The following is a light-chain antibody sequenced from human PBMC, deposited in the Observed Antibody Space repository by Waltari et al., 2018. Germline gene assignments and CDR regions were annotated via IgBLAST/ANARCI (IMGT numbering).Light chain of an antibody. V-gene: IGLV2-18*02. CDR2: DVR. Sequence: QSALTQPPSVSKSLGQSVTISCTATSSVIGSYSVVSWYFQHPGTAPRLLIYDVRKRPPGVSDRFSGSKSGNTASLTISGLQAEDEADYYCCAYRSDNTFLFGGGTRLTVL. J-gene: IGLJ7*01. CDR1: SSVIGSYSV. CDR3: CAYRSDNTFL.